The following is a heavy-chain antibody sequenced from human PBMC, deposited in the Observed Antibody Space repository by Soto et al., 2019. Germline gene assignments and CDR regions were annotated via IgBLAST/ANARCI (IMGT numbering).Heavy chain of an antibody. J-gene: IGHJ4*02. D-gene: IGHD2-15*01. Sequence: QVQLVQSGAEVKKPGASVKVSCKASGYTFTSYYMHWVRQAPGQGLEWMGIISPSGGSTTYAQKYQGSLRRTRDTSTSTVYMELSSLRSEDTALYCCAKVYCSGGGCYGIDYWGQGTLVTVS. CDR3: AKVYCSGGGCYGIDY. CDR1: GYTFTSYY. V-gene: IGHV1-46*01. CDR2: ISPSGGST.